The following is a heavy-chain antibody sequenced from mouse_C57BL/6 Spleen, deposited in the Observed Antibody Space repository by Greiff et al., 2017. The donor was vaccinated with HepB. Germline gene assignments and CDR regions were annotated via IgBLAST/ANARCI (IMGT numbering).Heavy chain of an antibody. CDR3: ARELLRYQGYFDV. CDR2: IDPSDSET. D-gene: IGHD1-1*01. J-gene: IGHJ1*03. V-gene: IGHV1-52*01. CDR1: GYTFTSYW. Sequence: VQLQQPGAELVRPGSSVKLSCKASGYTFTSYWMHWVKQRPIQGLEWIGNIDPSDSETHYNQKFKDKATLTVDKSSSTAYMQLSSLTSEDSAVYYCARELLRYQGYFDVWGTGTTVTVSS.